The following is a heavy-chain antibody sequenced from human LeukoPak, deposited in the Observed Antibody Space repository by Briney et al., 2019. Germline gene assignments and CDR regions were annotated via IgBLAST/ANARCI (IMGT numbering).Heavy chain of an antibody. V-gene: IGHV4-59*01. CDR1: RDSISSYY. Sequence: SETLSLTCTVSRDSISSYYWSWIRQPPGKGLEWIGYVYYSGTTNYKYKSSLKSRVTISVDTSKNQFSLRLSSVTAADTAVYYCARSDRDLWYFDLWGRGTLVTVSS. CDR2: VYYSGTT. J-gene: IGHJ2*01. CDR3: ARSDRDLWYFDL.